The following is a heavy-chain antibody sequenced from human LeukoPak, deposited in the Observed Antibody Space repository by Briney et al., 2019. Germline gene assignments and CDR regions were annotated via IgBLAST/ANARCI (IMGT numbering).Heavy chain of an antibody. CDR2: IYYSGST. Sequence: PSETLSLTCTVSGGSISSSSYYWGWIRQPPGKGLEWIGSIYYSGSTYYNPSLKSRVTISVETSKNEFSLKLRSVTAADTAVYYCARLSAAINYYMDVWGKGTTVTISS. CDR1: GGSISSSSYY. D-gene: IGHD2-2*01. J-gene: IGHJ6*03. CDR3: ARLSAAINYYMDV. V-gene: IGHV4-39*07.